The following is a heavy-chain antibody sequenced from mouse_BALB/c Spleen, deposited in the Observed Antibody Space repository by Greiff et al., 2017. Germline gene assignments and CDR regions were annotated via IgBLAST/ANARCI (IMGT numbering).Heavy chain of an antibody. Sequence: EVKLVESGGGLVQPGGSLKLSCAASGFTFSSYGMSWVRQTPDKRLELVATINSNGGSTYYPDSVKGRFTISRDNAKNTLYLQMSSLKSEDTAMYYCARGGATVVDPWYFDVWGAGTTVTVSS. CDR3: ARGGATVVDPWYFDV. J-gene: IGHJ1*01. CDR1: GFTFSSYG. D-gene: IGHD1-1*01. V-gene: IGHV5-6-3*01. CDR2: INSNGGST.